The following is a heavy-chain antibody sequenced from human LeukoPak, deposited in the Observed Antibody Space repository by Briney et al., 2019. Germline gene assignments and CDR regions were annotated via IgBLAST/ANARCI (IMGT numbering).Heavy chain of an antibody. CDR2: FGSDLSFR. CDR3: AGGWASGSYRFYYMDV. D-gene: IGHD3-10*01. CDR1: GFTFSHYS. J-gene: IGHJ6*03. Sequence: PGGSLRLSCAGSGFTFSHYSMNWVRQAPGKGLEWVASFGSDLSFRSVADSLKGRFTISRDNAENSLYLQMNSLRAEDTAVYYCAGGWASGSYRFYYMDVWGKGTTVTISS. V-gene: IGHV3-21*04.